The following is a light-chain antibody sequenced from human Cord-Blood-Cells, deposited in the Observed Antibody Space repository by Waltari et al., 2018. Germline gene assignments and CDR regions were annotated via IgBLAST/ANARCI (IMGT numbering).Light chain of an antibody. Sequence: QSALTQSASVSGSPGQSITISCTGPSSDVGSYNLVSWYQQHPGKAPKLMMYEGSKRPSGVSNRFSGSKSGNTASLTISGLQAEDEADYYCCSYAGSSTFVVFGGGTKLTVL. CDR2: EGS. J-gene: IGLJ2*01. CDR1: SSDVGSYNL. CDR3: CSYAGSSTFVV. V-gene: IGLV2-23*03.